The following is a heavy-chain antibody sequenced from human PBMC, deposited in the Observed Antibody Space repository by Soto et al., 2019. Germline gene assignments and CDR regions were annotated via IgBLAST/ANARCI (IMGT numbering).Heavy chain of an antibody. D-gene: IGHD5-18*01. J-gene: IGHJ4*02. V-gene: IGHV1-46*01. CDR3: ARALQLCFFDY. Sequence: ASVKVSCKASGYTFTSYYMHWVRQAPGQGLEWMGIINPSGGSTSYAQKSQGRVTMTRDTSTSTVYMELSSLRSEDTAVYYCARALQLCFFDYWGQGTLVTVSS. CDR2: INPSGGST. CDR1: GYTFTSYY.